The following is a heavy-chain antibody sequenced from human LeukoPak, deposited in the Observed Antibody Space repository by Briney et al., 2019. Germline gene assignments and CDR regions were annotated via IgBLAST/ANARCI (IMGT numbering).Heavy chain of an antibody. Sequence: GGSLRLSCAASGFTFSDYYMSWIRQAPGKGLEWVSYISSSGSTIYYADSVKGRFTISRDNAKNSLYLQMNSLRAEDTAVYHCARDPGYCSSTSCYDDYWGQGTLVTVSS. V-gene: IGHV3-11*01. CDR1: GFTFSDYY. J-gene: IGHJ4*02. CDR3: ARDPGYCSSTSCYDDY. CDR2: ISSSGSTI. D-gene: IGHD2-2*01.